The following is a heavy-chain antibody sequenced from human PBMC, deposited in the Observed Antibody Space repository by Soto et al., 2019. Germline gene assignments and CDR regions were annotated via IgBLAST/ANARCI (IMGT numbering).Heavy chain of an antibody. Sequence: QVQLQESGPGLVKPSETLSLTCSVSGASISSSYWSWIRQPPGKGLEWIGYIYYSGSPHYNPSLKSRVAISLDPSKNQFSLKITSVTAADTAVYYCARETSSGSATDWFDSWGQGTLVTVSS. CDR1: GASISSSY. V-gene: IGHV4-59*01. CDR3: ARETSSGSATDWFDS. CDR2: IYYSGSP. J-gene: IGHJ5*01. D-gene: IGHD3-10*01.